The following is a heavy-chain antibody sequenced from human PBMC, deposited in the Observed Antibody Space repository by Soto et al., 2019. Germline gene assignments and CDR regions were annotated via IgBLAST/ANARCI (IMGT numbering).Heavy chain of an antibody. Sequence: GGSLRLSCAASGFTFSSYSMNWVRQAPGKGLEWVSYISSSSSTIYYADSVKGRFTISRDNAKNSLYLQMNSLRAEDTAVYYCARDGSSWVDGSSSGDGFYFDYWGQGTLVTVSS. CDR3: ARDGSSWVDGSSSGDGFYFDY. CDR2: ISSSSSTI. CDR1: GFTFSSYS. J-gene: IGHJ4*02. V-gene: IGHV3-48*01. D-gene: IGHD6-6*01.